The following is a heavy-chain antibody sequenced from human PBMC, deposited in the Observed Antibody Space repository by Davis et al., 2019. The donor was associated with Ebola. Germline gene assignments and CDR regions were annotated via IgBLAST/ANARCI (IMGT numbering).Heavy chain of an antibody. CDR3: ARHAVWFDP. J-gene: IGHJ5*02. Sequence: ESLKISCPVPGGSISSYYWSWIRQPPGKGLEWIGYIYYSGSTNYNPSLNSRVTISVDTSKNQFSLKLSSVTAADTAVDYCARHAVWFDPWGQGTLVIVS. CDR1: GGSISSYY. CDR2: IYYSGST. V-gene: IGHV4-59*08.